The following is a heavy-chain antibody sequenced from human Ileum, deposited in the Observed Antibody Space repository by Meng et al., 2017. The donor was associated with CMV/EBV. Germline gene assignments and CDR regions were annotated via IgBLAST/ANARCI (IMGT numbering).Heavy chain of an antibody. CDR1: GGSLGGDY. V-gene: IGHV4-34*01. J-gene: IGHJ4*02. D-gene: IGHD6-6*01. CDR3: ARGWVHSASSLHFDY. CDR2: INYTGNT. Sequence: VQRHPGGAGLWRPSEARSLTCAVCGGSLGGDYWSWIRQTPDKGLGWIAEINYTGNTWFNPALKSRITMSIDTSANQLSLKLTSVTAADAAVYYCARGWVHSASSLHFDYWSQGTLVTVSS.